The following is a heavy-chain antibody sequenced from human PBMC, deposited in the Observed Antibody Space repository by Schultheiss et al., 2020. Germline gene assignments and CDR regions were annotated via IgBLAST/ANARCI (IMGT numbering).Heavy chain of an antibody. J-gene: IGHJ4*02. CDR2: INHSGST. V-gene: IGHV4-34*01. D-gene: IGHD6-13*01. CDR1: GGSFSGYY. Sequence: ESLKISCAVYGGSFSGYYWSWIRQPPGKGLEWIGEINHSGSTNYNPSLKSRVTISVDTSKNQFSLKLSSVTAADTAVYYCARIVLWPIKGTAAGTIDYWGQGTLVTVSS. CDR3: ARIVLWPIKGTAAGTIDY.